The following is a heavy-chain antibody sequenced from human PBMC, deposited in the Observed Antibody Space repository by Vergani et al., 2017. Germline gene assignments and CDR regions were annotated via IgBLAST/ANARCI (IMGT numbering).Heavy chain of an antibody. CDR1: GFTFSSYA. CDR2: ISGSGGST. Sequence: EVQLLESGGGLVQPGGSLRLSCAASGFTFSSYAMSWVRQAPGKGLEWVSAISGSGGSTYYADSVKGRFTISRDNSKNTLYLQMNSLRAEDTAVYYCARDSGGYVWGSYEAWFDPWGQGTLVTVSS. V-gene: IGHV3-23*01. J-gene: IGHJ5*02. CDR3: ARDSGGYVWGSYEAWFDP. D-gene: IGHD3-16*01.